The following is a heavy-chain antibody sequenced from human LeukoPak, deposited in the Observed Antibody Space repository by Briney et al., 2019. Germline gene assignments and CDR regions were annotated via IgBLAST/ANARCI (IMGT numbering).Heavy chain of an antibody. CDR3: ARQPSNSVLRYFDWLRYFDY. V-gene: IGHV4-34*01. CDR2: INHSGST. J-gene: IGHJ4*02. D-gene: IGHD3-9*01. CDR1: GGSFSGYY. Sequence: SETLSLTCAVYGGSFSGYYWSWIRQPPGKGLEWIGEINHSGSTNYNPSLKSRVTISVDTSKNQFSLKLSSVTAADTAVCYCARQPSNSVLRYFDWLRYFDYWGQGTLVTVSS.